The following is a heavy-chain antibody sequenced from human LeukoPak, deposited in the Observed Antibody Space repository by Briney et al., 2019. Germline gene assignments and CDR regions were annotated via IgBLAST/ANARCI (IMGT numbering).Heavy chain of an antibody. J-gene: IGHJ6*03. V-gene: IGHV4-4*07. D-gene: IGHD3-3*01. Sequence: PSETLSLTCTVSGGSISSYYWSWIRQPAGKGLEWIGRIYGSGGTNYNSSLKSRVTMSADTSKNQFSLKLSSVTAADTAVYYCAREGITIFGVVIPYYMDVWGKGTTVTASS. CDR3: AREGITIFGVVIPYYMDV. CDR2: IYGSGGT. CDR1: GGSISSYY.